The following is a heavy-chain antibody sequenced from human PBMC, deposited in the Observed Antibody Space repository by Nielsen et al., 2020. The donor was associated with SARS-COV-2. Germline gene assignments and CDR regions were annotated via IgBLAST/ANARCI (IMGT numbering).Heavy chain of an antibody. D-gene: IGHD1-26*01. CDR1: EVTLKNYG. CDR2: ISFDGRNK. CDR3: AKSRVGGGSLGY. V-gene: IGHV3-30*06. Sequence: GGSLRLSCAGSEVTLKNYGVHWVRQAPDKGPEWLALISFDGRNKVYGDSVKGRFIISRDSSRNTVYLQLNSLRVEDTAVYYCAKSRVGGGSLGYWGQGTLVTVSS. J-gene: IGHJ4*02.